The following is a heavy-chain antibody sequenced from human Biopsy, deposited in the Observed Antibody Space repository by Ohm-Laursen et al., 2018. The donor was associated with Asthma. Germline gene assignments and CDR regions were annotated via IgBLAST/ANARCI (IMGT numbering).Heavy chain of an antibody. CDR2: INHSGST. CDR1: GGSISSGAYY. Sequence: SDTLSLTCTVSGGSISSGAYYWSWIRQPPGKGLEWIAEINHSGSTNYNPSLKSRVTMSVDTSKNKLFLNLSSVTAADTAVYYCARAASTTVFWSGYSHNWFDPWGQGTLVTVSS. J-gene: IGHJ5*02. V-gene: IGHV4-39*07. D-gene: IGHD3-3*01. CDR3: ARAASTTVFWSGYSHNWFDP.